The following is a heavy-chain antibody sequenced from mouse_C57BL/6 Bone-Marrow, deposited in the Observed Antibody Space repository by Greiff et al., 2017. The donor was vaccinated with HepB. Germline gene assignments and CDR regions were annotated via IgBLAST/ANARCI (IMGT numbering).Heavy chain of an antibody. D-gene: IGHD1-1*01. CDR3: TSYYGSSSY. CDR2: IDAENGDT. CDR1: GFNIKDDY. J-gene: IGHJ2*01. V-gene: IGHV14-4*01. Sequence: VQLQQSGAELVRPGASVKLSCTASGFNIKDDYMHWVKQRPEQGLEWIGWIDAENGDTEYASKFQGKATITADTSSNTAYLQLSSLTSEDTAVYYCTSYYGSSSYWGQGTTLTVSS.